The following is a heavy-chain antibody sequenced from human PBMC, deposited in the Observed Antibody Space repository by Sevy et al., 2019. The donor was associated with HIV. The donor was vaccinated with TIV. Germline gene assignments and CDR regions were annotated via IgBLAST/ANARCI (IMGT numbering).Heavy chain of an antibody. CDR1: GFTFSSYT. CDR3: ARGSPIFGVRAYYYGMDV. CDR2: ISYDGSNK. D-gene: IGHD3-3*02. V-gene: IGHV3-30-3*01. Sequence: GGSLRLSCAASGFTFSSYTMHWVRQAPGKGLEWVAVISYDGSNKYYADSVKGRFTISRDNSKNTLYLQMNSLRAEDTAVYYCARGSPIFGVRAYYYGMDVWGQGTTVTVSS. J-gene: IGHJ6*02.